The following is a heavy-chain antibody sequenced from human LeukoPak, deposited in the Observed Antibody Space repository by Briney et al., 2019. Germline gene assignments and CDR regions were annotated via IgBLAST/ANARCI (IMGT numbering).Heavy chain of an antibody. CDR3: AKELWFVPDGMDV. CDR1: GFTFSSYG. CDR2: ISYDGSNK. Sequence: GGSLRLSCAASGFTFSSYGMHWVRQAPGKGLEWVAVISYDGSNKYYADSVKGRFTISRDNSKNTLYLQMNSLRAEDTAVYYCAKELWFVPDGMDVWGQGTTVTVSS. J-gene: IGHJ6*02. D-gene: IGHD3-10*01. V-gene: IGHV3-30*18.